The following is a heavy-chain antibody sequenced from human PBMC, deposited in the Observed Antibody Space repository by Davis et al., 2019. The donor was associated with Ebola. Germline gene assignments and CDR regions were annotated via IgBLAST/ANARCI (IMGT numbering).Heavy chain of an antibody. V-gene: IGHV3-9*03. CDR3: AKEHCSGGSCYSGWFDP. J-gene: IGHJ5*02. Sequence: SLKISCAASGFTFADYAMHWVRQAPGKGLEWVSGISWNSGSIGYADSVKGRFTISRDNAKNSLYLQMNSLRAEDMALYYCAKEHCSGGSCYSGWFDPWGQGTLVTVSS. D-gene: IGHD2-15*01. CDR1: GFTFADYA. CDR2: ISWNSGSI.